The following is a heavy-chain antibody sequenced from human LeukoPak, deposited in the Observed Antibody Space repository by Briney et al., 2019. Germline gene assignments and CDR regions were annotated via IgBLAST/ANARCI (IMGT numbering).Heavy chain of an antibody. D-gene: IGHD1-26*01. J-gene: IGHJ3*02. Sequence: SQTLSLTCTVSGGSISSGSYYWSWIRQPAGKGLEWIGRIYTSGSTNYNPSLKSRVTISVDTSKNQFSLKLSSVTAADTAVYYCARGVEVGATNGAFDIWGQGTMVTVSS. V-gene: IGHV4-61*02. CDR1: GGSISSGSYY. CDR2: IYTSGST. CDR3: ARGVEVGATNGAFDI.